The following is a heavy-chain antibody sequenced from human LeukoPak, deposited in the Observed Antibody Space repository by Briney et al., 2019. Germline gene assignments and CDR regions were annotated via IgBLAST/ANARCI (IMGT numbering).Heavy chain of an antibody. CDR2: ISWNSGSI. V-gene: IGHV3-9*01. D-gene: IGHD2-21*02. Sequence: GGSLRLSCAASGFTFDDYAMHWVRQAPGKGLEWVSGISWNSGSIGYADSVKGRFTISRDNAKSSLYLQMNSLRAEDTALYYCAKDLGIVVVTAAFDIWGQGTMVTVSS. CDR3: AKDLGIVVVTAAFDI. J-gene: IGHJ3*02. CDR1: GFTFDDYA.